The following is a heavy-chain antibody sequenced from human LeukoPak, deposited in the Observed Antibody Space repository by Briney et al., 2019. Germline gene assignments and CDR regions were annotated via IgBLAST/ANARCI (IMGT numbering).Heavy chain of an antibody. CDR1: GFTFSSYG. D-gene: IGHD3-10*01. CDR3: ARGPSVLLWFGEGYYMDV. CDR2: IRYDGSNK. V-gene: IGHV3-30*02. J-gene: IGHJ6*03. Sequence: GGSLRLSCAASGFTFSSYGKHWVRQAPGKGLEWVAFIRYDGSNKYYADSVKGRFTISRDNAKNSLYLQMNSLRAEDTAVYYCARGPSVLLWFGEGYYMDVWGKGTTVTVSS.